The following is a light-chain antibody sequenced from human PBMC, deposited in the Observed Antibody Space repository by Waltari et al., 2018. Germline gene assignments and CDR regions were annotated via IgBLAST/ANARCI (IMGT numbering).Light chain of an antibody. CDR2: ETE. V-gene: IGLV1-51*02. CDR3: GTWDNNLSALV. J-gene: IGLJ2*01. CDR1: TSNIGNNY. Sequence: QSVLTQPPSVSAAPGQTVTISCPGSTSNIGNNYVPWYQQLPGAAPKVFIYETEKRPSGIPDRFSGSKSGTSASLGITGLQTGDEAAYYCGTWDNNLSALVFGTGTKLTVL.